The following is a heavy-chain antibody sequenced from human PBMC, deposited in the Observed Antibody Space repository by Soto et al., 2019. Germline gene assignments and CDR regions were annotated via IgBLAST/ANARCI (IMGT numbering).Heavy chain of an antibody. D-gene: IGHD3-3*01. Sequence: ETLSLTCAVYGGSFSGYYWSWIRQPPGKGLEWIGEINHSGSTNYNPSLKSRVTISVDTSKNQFSLKLSSVTAADTAVYYCARGAYPEYDYYYYGMDVWGQGTTVTVSS. CDR1: GGSFSGYY. V-gene: IGHV4-34*01. CDR3: ARGAYPEYDYYYYGMDV. J-gene: IGHJ6*02. CDR2: INHSGST.